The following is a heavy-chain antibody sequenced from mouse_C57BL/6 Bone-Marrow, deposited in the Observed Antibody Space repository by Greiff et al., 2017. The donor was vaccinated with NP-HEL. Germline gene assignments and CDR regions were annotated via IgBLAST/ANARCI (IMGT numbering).Heavy chain of an antibody. V-gene: IGHV1-55*01. CDR2: IYPGSGST. J-gene: IGHJ4*01. D-gene: IGHD2-5*01. CDR3: ARPYYSNYEGLYAMDY. Sequence: QVHVKQPGAELVKPGASVKMSCKASGYTFTSYWITWVKQRPGQGLEWIGDIYPGSGSTNYNEKFKSKATLTVDTSSSTAYMQLSSLTSEDSAVYYCARPYYSNYEGLYAMDYWGQGTSVTVSS. CDR1: GYTFTSYW.